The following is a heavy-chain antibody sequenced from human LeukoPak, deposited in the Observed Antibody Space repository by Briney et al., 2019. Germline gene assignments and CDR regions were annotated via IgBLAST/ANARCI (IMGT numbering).Heavy chain of an antibody. D-gene: IGHD4-17*01. CDR1: GGSISSYY. V-gene: IGHV4-59*12. J-gene: IGHJ4*02. CDR3: ARRNYGDYELEDY. CDR2: IYYSGST. Sequence: SETLSLTCTVSGGSISSYYWSWIRQPPGKGLEWIGYIYYSGSTNYNPSLKSRVTISVDTSKNQFSLKLSSVTAADTAVYYCARRNYGDYELEDYWGQGTLVTVSS.